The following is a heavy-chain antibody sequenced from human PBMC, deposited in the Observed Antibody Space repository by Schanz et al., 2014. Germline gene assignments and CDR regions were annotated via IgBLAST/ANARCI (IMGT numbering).Heavy chain of an antibody. CDR3: AVLGGFGELPLDY. V-gene: IGHV3-7*01. CDR1: GFTFSNYW. Sequence: EVQVVESGGGLVQPGGSLRLSCAASGFTFSNYWMSWVRQAPGKGLEWVANIKPDGSAKNYVDSVKGRFTISRDNAKNSLYLQMNSLRVEDTAVYYCAVLGGFGELPLDYRGQGTLVTVSS. D-gene: IGHD3-10*01. CDR2: IKPDGSAK. J-gene: IGHJ4*02.